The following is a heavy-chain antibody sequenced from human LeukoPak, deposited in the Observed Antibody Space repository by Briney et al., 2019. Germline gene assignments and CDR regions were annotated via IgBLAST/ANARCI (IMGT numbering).Heavy chain of an antibody. Sequence: GGSLRLSCTASGFTFGDYAMSWFRQAPGKGLEWVGFIRSKAYGGTTEYAASVKGRFTISRDDSKSIAYLQMNSLKIEDTAVYYCTRDGMGAWFGVLRLNPYDYWGQGTLVTVSS. CDR3: TRDGMGAWFGVLRLNPYDY. CDR1: GFTFGDYA. J-gene: IGHJ4*02. D-gene: IGHD3-10*01. CDR2: IRSKAYGGTT. V-gene: IGHV3-49*03.